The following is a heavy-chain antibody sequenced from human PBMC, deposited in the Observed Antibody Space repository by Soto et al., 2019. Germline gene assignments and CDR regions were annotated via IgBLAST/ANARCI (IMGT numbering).Heavy chain of an antibody. Sequence: EVQLLESGGGLVQPGGSLRLSCAASGFTFSSYAMSWVRQAPGKGLEWVSAISGSGGSTYYADSVKGRFTISRDNSKNTLYLQMNSLRGEDTAVYYCAKDILKYCSSTSCPWGFDYWGQGTLVTVSS. J-gene: IGHJ4*02. CDR3: AKDILKYCSSTSCPWGFDY. CDR2: ISGSGGST. CDR1: GFTFSSYA. V-gene: IGHV3-23*01. D-gene: IGHD2-2*01.